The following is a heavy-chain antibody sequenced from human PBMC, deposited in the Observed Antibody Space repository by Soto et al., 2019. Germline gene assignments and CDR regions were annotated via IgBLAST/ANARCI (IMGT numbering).Heavy chain of an antibody. CDR2: INPTGGST. D-gene: IGHD1-26*01. CDR3: AREGSYYFGNRLDY. J-gene: IGHJ4*02. CDR1: GYTFTNQY. Sequence: GASVKVSCKAAGYTFTNQYIHWVRQAPGQGLEWMGIINPTGGSTTYAQKFQGRISMTGDTSTSTVYMDLSSLRSEDTAVYYCAREGSYYFGNRLDYRGQGTLVTVSS. V-gene: IGHV1-46*01.